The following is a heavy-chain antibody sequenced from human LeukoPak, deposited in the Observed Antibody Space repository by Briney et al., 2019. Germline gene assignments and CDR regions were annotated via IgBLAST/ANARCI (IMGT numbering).Heavy chain of an antibody. D-gene: IGHD3-22*01. CDR1: GYTFTGYY. J-gene: IGHJ4*02. CDR3: ARDYYDSSGYYRPRRGGYFDY. CDR2: INPNSGGT. V-gene: IGHV1-2*02. Sequence: ASVKVSCKASGYTFTGYYMHWVRQAPGQGLEWMGWINPNSGGTNYAQKFQGRVTMTRDTSISTAYMELRRLRSDDTAVYYCARDYYDSSGYYRPRRGGYFDYWGQGTLVTVSS.